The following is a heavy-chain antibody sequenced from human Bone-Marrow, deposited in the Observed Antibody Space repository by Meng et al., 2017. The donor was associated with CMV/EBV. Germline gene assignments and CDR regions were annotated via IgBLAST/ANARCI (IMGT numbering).Heavy chain of an antibody. CDR2: ISVTSLVK. J-gene: IGHJ4*01. V-gene: IGHV3-48*03. CDR3: VRDQVQVEADSRGPFDL. CDR1: GFTFINYE. Sequence: GGSLRLSCEGSGFTFINYEMNWFRQAPGEGLEWLSFISVTSLVKNYAESVEGRFTISRDNAGNSLFLQMNGLRDDDTGVYYCVRDQVQVEADSRGPFDLWGHGTLVTVSS. D-gene: IGHD2-15*01.